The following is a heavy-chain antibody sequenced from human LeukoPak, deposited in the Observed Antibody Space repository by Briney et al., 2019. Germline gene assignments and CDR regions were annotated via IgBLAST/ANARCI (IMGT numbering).Heavy chain of an antibody. V-gene: IGHV3-7*01. CDR3: AKDSIQGDTALDY. Sequence: GGSLRLSCAASGFTFNSYGMSWVRQAPGKGLEWVANIKLDGSEKYYVDSVKGRFTISRDNAKNSLYLQMSSLRAEDTAVFYCAKDSIQGDTALDYWGQGTPVTVSS. D-gene: IGHD5-18*01. CDR1: GFTFNSYG. J-gene: IGHJ4*02. CDR2: IKLDGSEK.